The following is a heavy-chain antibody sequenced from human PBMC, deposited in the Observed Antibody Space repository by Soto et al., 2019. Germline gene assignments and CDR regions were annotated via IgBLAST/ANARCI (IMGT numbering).Heavy chain of an antibody. CDR1: GFTFDDYA. D-gene: IGHD1-7*01. CDR3: AKDHRYNWNYVNYFDY. J-gene: IGHJ4*02. CDR2: ISWNSGSI. Sequence: EVQPVESGGGLVQPGRSLRLSCAASGFTFDDYAMHWVRQAPGKGLEWVSGISWNSGSIGYADSVKGRFTISRDNAKNSLYLQMNSLRAEDTALYYCAKDHRYNWNYVNYFDYWGQGTLVTVSS. V-gene: IGHV3-9*01.